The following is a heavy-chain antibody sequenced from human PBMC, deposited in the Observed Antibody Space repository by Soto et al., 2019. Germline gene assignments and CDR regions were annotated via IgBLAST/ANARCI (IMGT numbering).Heavy chain of an antibody. D-gene: IGHD6-13*01. J-gene: IGHJ4*02. CDR3: ATGQIAAAGQVLDY. Sequence: ASVKVSCKVSGYTLTELSMHWVRQAPGKGLEWMGGFDPEDGETIYAQKFQGRVTMTEDTSTDTAYMELSSLRSEDTAVYYCATGQIAAAGQVLDYWGQGTLVTVSS. V-gene: IGHV1-24*01. CDR1: GYTLTELS. CDR2: FDPEDGET.